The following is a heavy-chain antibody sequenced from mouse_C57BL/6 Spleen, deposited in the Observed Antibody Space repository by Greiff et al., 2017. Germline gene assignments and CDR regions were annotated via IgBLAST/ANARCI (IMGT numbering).Heavy chain of an antibody. V-gene: IGHV5-17*01. J-gene: IGHJ4*01. D-gene: IGHD2-4*01. CDR2: ISSGSSTI. Sequence: DVHLVESGGGLVKPGGSLKLSCAASGFTFSDYGMHWVRQAPEKGLEWVAYISSGSSTIYYADTVKGRFTISRDNAKNTLFLQMTSLRSEDTAMYYCARDYDYDYAMDYWGQGTSGTVSS. CDR1: GFTFSDYG. CDR3: ARDYDYDYAMDY.